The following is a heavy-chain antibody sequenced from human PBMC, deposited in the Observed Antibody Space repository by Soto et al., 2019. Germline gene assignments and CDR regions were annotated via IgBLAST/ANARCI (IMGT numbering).Heavy chain of an antibody. J-gene: IGHJ4*02. Sequence: EVQLLESGGRLVEPGESLRLSGAASGFIFSSYAMSWVRQAPGKGLEWVSGMSGSGGTSYYTDSGKGRFTISRDNSKKTLYLQMNRMIVEDTALYYCAKGPIFGVENIYDYWGQGTLVSVSS. V-gene: IGHV3-23*01. D-gene: IGHD3-3*01. CDR2: MSGSGGTS. CDR1: GFIFSSYA. CDR3: AKGPIFGVENIYDY.